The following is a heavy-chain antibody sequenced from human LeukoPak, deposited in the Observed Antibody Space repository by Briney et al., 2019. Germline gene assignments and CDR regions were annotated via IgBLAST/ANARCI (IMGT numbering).Heavy chain of an antibody. CDR3: ARDSPYSDSFAYDY. Sequence: GGSLRLSCAASGFTFRSYWMSWVRQAPGKGLEWVANINLDGSEKYYVDSVKGRYTISRDNAKNSLYLQMRSLGAEDTAIYYCARDSPYSDSFAYDYWGQGTLVTVSS. CDR1: GFTFRSYW. V-gene: IGHV3-7*01. J-gene: IGHJ4*02. CDR2: INLDGSEK. D-gene: IGHD1-26*01.